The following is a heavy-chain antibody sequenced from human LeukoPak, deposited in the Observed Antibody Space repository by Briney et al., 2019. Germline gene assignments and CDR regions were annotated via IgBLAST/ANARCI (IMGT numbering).Heavy chain of an antibody. V-gene: IGHV3-74*01. CDR3: ARDLRQYYDTSDNWFDP. CDR2: INSDGINT. Sequence: AGGSLRLSCAASKFTFSIYPMNWVRQAPGKGRVWVSRINSDGINTSYAHSVRGRFTISRDNAKNTLNLQMNSLRAEDTAVYYCARDLRQYYDTSDNWFDPWGQGTLVTVSS. D-gene: IGHD3-22*01. J-gene: IGHJ5*02. CDR1: KFTFSIYP.